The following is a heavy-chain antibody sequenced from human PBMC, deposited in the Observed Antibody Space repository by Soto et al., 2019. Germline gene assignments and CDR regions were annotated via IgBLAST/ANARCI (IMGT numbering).Heavy chain of an antibody. CDR3: ARPGGAGAPDYYYYYGMDV. V-gene: IGHV5-10-1*01. Sequence: GESLKISCKGSGYSFTSYWISRVRQMPGKGLEWMGRIDPSDSYTNYSPSFQGHVTISADKSISTAYLQWSSLKASDTAMYYCARPGGAGAPDYYYYYGMDVWGQGTTVTVSS. J-gene: IGHJ6*02. CDR1: GYSFTSYW. CDR2: IDPSDSYT. D-gene: IGHD6-19*01.